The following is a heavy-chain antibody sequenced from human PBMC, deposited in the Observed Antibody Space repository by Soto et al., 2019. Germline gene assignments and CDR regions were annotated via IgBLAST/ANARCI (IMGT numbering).Heavy chain of an antibody. V-gene: IGHV3-53*04. CDR1: GFTFSSYA. CDR2: IYSAGTT. J-gene: IGHJ4*02. D-gene: IGHD6-13*01. Sequence: GGSLRLSCAASGFTFSSYAMSWVRQAPGKGLEWVSVIYSAGTTYYTDSVKGRFTISSHNSQNTVYLQMSSLRPEDTAVYYCARAAAGGPLNYWGQGTLVTVSS. CDR3: ARAAAGGPLNY.